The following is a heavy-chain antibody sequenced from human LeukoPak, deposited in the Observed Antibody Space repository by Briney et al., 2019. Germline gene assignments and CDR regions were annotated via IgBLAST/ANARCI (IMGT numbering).Heavy chain of an antibody. Sequence: GGSLRLSCAASGSTFSSYSMNWVRQAPGKGLEWVSYISSSSSTIYYADSVKGRFTISRDNAKNSLYLQMNSLRAEDTAVYYCARDLVHGYCSGGSCSPYYGMDVWGQGTTVTVSS. D-gene: IGHD2-15*01. CDR1: GSTFSSYS. CDR2: ISSSSSTI. V-gene: IGHV3-48*04. CDR3: ARDLVHGYCSGGSCSPYYGMDV. J-gene: IGHJ6*02.